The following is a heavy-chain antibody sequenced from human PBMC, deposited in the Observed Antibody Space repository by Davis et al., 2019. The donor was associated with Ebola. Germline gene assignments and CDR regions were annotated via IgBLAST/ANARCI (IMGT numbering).Heavy chain of an antibody. V-gene: IGHV1-2*02. D-gene: IGHD2-21*02. CDR2: INPNSGGT. CDR3: ARGCGGDCYSVSDDGTFDY. Sequence: ASVKVSCKTSAYTFTGYYMHWVRQAPGQGLEWMGWINPNSGGTNYAQKFQGRVTMTRDTSTSTVYMELSSLRSEDTAVYYCARGCGGDCYSVSDDGTFDYWGQGTLVTVSS. J-gene: IGHJ4*02. CDR1: AYTFTGYY.